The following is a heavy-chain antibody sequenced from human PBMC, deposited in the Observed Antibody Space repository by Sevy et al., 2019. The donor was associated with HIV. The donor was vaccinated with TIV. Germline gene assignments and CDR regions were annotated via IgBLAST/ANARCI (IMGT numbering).Heavy chain of an antibody. CDR1: GVSFKTDA. J-gene: IGHJ4*02. CDR3: ARGQYFESSGYPWYFDF. D-gene: IGHD3-22*01. CDR2: ISSNGRNK. V-gene: IGHV3-30*04. Sequence: GGSLRLSCTASGVSFKTDAIHWVRQAPGKGLEWVVVISSNGRNKDYADSAKGRFTISRDNSKNTVYLQMNSLRPEDTSFYYCARGQYFESSGYPWYFDFWGQGTMVTVSS.